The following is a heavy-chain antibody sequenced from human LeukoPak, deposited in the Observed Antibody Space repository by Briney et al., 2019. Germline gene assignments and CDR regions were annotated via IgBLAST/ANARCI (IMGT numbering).Heavy chain of an antibody. CDR1: GYTFTGYY. V-gene: IGHV1-2*02. CDR2: INPNSGGT. Sequence: ASVKVSCKASGYTFTGYYMHWVRQAPGQGLEWMGWINPNSGGTNYAQKFQGRVTMTRDTSISTAYMELSRLRSDDTAVYYCARDPMSVAGILLDSWGQGTLLIVSS. J-gene: IGHJ4*02. CDR3: ARDPMSVAGILLDS. D-gene: IGHD6-19*01.